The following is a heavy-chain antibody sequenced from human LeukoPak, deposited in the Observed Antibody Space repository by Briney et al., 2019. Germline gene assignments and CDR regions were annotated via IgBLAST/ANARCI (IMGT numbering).Heavy chain of an antibody. V-gene: IGHV3-21*01. J-gene: IGHJ3*02. CDR1: GFTFSSYS. Sequence: PGGSLRLSCAASGFTFSSYSMNWVRQAPGKGLEWVSSISSSSSYIYYADSVKGRFTISRDNAKNSLYLQMNSLRAEDTAVYYCARTIVGAEGHAFDIWGQGTMVTVPS. CDR3: ARTIVGAEGHAFDI. D-gene: IGHD1-26*01. CDR2: ISSSSSYI.